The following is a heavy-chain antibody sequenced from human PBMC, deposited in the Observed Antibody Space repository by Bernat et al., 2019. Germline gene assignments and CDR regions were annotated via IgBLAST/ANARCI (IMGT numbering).Heavy chain of an antibody. CDR1: GFTFSSYA. J-gene: IGHJ3*02. D-gene: IGHD5-12*01. Sequence: QVQLVESGGGVVQPGRSLRLSCAASGFTFSSYAMHWVRQASGKGLEWVAVISYDGSNKYYADSVKGRFTISRDNSKNTLYLQMNSLRAEDTAVYYCARVRGYDWMGAFDIWGQGTMVTVSS. CDR3: ARVRGYDWMGAFDI. CDR2: ISYDGSNK. V-gene: IGHV3-30-3*01.